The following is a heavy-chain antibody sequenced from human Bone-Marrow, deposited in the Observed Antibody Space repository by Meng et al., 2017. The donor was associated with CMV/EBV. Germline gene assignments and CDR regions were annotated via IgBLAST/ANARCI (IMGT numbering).Heavy chain of an antibody. CDR1: GGSFSGYY. V-gene: IGHV4-59*01. CDR2: IYYSGST. CDR3: ARDSGPNPLWFGELLSRYYYYYYGMDV. J-gene: IGHJ6*02. D-gene: IGHD3-10*01. Sequence: SETLSLTCAVYGGSFSGYYWSWIRQPPGKGLEWIGYIYYSGSTNYNPSLKSRVTISVDTSKNQFSLKLSSVTAADTAVYYCARDSGPNPLWFGELLSRYYYYYYGMDVWGQGTTVTVSS.